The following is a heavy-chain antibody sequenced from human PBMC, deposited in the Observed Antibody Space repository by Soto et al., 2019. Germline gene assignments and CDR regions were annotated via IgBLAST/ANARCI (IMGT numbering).Heavy chain of an antibody. CDR3: ARASRIQLWLKGGYYYYGMDV. J-gene: IGHJ6*02. D-gene: IGHD5-18*01. Sequence: ASVKVSCKASGGTFSSYAISWVRQAPGQGPEWMGGIIPIFGTANYAQKFQGRVTITADESTSTAYMELSSLRSEDTAVYYCARASRIQLWLKGGYYYYGMDVWGQGTTVTVSS. CDR1: GGTFSSYA. CDR2: IIPIFGTA. V-gene: IGHV1-69*13.